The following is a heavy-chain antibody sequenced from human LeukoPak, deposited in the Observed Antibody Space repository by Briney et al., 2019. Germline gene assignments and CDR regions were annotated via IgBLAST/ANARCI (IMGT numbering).Heavy chain of an antibody. Sequence: ESGPTLVNPTQTLTLTCTFSGFSLSTSGVGVGWIRQPPGKGLEWIGSIYHSGSTYYNPSLKGRVTISVDTSKNQFSLKLSSVTAADTAVYYCANIAAAGTPSYYYYMDVWGKGTTVTVSS. V-gene: IGHV4-38-2*02. CDR1: GFSLSTSGV. D-gene: IGHD6-13*01. CDR3: ANIAAAGTPSYYYYMDV. J-gene: IGHJ6*03. CDR2: IYHSGST.